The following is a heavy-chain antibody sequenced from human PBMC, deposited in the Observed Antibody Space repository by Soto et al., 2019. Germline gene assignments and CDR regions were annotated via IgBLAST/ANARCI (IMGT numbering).Heavy chain of an antibody. Sequence: ASVKVSCKASGDTFLSNDINWVRQAPGQGLEWMGWISPYNGNTNYAQKLQGRVTMTTDTSTSTAYMELRSLRSDDTAVYYCARDDVVVPAAIADYWGQGTLVTVSS. CDR2: ISPYNGNT. V-gene: IGHV1-18*01. CDR1: GDTFLSND. CDR3: ARDDVVVPAAIADY. D-gene: IGHD2-2*01. J-gene: IGHJ4*02.